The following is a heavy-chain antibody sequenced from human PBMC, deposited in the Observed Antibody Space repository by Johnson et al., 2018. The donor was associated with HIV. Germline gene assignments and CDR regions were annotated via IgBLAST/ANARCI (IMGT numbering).Heavy chain of an antibody. CDR1: GFTFDDYG. J-gene: IGHJ3*02. V-gene: IGHV3-66*01. CDR2: FYSGDST. Sequence: MLLVESGGGVVRPGGSLRLSCAASGFTFDDYGMSWVRQAPGKGLEWVSTFYSGDSTYYADSVKGRFTISRDNSKNTLYLQMNSLRAEDTAVYYCASRSYGYVRHAFDIWGQGTMVTVSS. CDR3: ASRSYGYVRHAFDI. D-gene: IGHD5-18*01.